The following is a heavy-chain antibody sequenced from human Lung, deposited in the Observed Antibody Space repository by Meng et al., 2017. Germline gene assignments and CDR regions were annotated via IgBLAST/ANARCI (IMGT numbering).Heavy chain of an antibody. CDR1: GFTFADHW. CDR2: INRDGTKP. J-gene: IGHJ1*01. Sequence: LGESGGGLVPPGGSLSVSCAAFGFTFADHWMHWVRQGPGKGLVWVSRINRDGTKPTYADSVKGRFTISRDNAKNTLYLQMNNLRAEDTAFYYCTNDRLNHWGQGALVTVSS. CDR3: TNDRLNH. V-gene: IGHV3-74*01. D-gene: IGHD1-1*01.